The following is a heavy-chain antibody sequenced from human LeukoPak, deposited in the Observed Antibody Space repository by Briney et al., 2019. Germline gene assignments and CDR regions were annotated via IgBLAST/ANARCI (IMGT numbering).Heavy chain of an antibody. CDR1: GGSISSNNYY. D-gene: IGHD6-6*01. J-gene: IGHJ4*02. V-gene: IGHV4-39*07. Sequence: PSETLSLTRTVSGGSISSNNYYWGWIRQPPGKGLEWIGSIYYSGSTYYNPSLKSRVTISVDTSKNQFSLKLSSVTAADTAVYFCARDRRLAARRNFGVDYWGQGTLVTVSS. CDR2: IYYSGST. CDR3: ARDRRLAARRNFGVDY.